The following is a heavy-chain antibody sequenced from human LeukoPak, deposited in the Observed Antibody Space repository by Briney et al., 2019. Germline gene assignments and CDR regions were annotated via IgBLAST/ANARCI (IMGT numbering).Heavy chain of an antibody. D-gene: IGHD1-26*01. J-gene: IGHJ3*02. CDR2: IYYSGST. V-gene: IGHV4-39*07. CDR1: GGSISSSSYY. CDR3: AGSKGVGAFDI. Sequence: SETLSLTCTVSGGSISSSSYYWGWIRQPPGKGLEWIGSIYYSGSTYYNPSLKSRVTISVDTSKNQFSLKLSSVTAADTAVYYCAGSKGVGAFDIWGQGTMVTVSS.